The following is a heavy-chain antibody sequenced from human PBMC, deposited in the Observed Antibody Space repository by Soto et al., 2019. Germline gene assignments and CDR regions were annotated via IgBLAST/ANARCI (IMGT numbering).Heavy chain of an antibody. CDR2: ISYDGSYI. CDR3: AKGILSATIGPYAMDV. V-gene: IGHV3-30*18. J-gene: IGHJ6*02. CDR1: GFAFSSYA. Sequence: GGSLRLSCEASGFAFSSYAMHWVRQAPGKGLEGVGVISYDGSYIYYADSVKGRFTISRDNSKNTLYVQVNSLRPEDTAVYYCAKGILSATIGPYAMDVWGQGTTVTVSS. D-gene: IGHD3-16*01.